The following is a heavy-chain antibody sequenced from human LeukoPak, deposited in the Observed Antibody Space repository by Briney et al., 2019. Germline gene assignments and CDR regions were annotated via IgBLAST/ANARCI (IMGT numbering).Heavy chain of an antibody. CDR2: ISYDGGNT. Sequence: GGSLRLSCAASGFTFSSNAIHWVRQAPGKGLEWVAEISYDGGNTYYADSVKGRFTISRDNSKNTLYLQMNSLRAEDTAVYYCAKDLDYSGSGSYYNDYFDYWGQGTLVTVSS. D-gene: IGHD3-10*01. CDR1: GFTFSSNA. V-gene: IGHV3-30-3*01. CDR3: AKDLDYSGSGSYYNDYFDY. J-gene: IGHJ4*02.